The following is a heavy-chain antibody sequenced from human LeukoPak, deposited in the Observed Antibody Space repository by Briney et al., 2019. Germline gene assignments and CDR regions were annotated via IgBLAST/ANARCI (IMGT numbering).Heavy chain of an antibody. J-gene: IGHJ4*02. CDR1: GFTVSSNY. D-gene: IGHD6-19*01. Sequence: HAGGSLRLSCAASGFTVSSNYMSWVRQAPGKGLEWVGFIRSKAYGGTTEYAASVKGRFTISRDDSKSIAYLQMNSLKTEDTAVYYCTTQPPSGWGQGTLVTVSS. CDR3: TTQPPSG. CDR2: IRSKAYGGTT. V-gene: IGHV3-49*04.